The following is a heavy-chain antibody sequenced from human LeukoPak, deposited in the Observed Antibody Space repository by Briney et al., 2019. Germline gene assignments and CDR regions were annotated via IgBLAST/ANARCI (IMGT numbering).Heavy chain of an antibody. CDR1: GFTFSSYA. CDR3: ARDRTAVAGKYYMDV. J-gene: IGHJ6*03. Sequence: PRGSLRLSCAASGFTFSSYAMHWVRQAPGKGLEWVAVISYDGSNKYYADSVKGRFAISRDNSKNTLYLQMNSLRAEDTAVYYCARDRTAVAGKYYMDVWGKGTTVTVSS. D-gene: IGHD6-19*01. V-gene: IGHV3-30*09. CDR2: ISYDGSNK.